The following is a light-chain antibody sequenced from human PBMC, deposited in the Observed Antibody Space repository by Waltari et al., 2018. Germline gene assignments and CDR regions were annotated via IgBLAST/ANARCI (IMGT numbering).Light chain of an antibody. CDR1: SSNIGNNY. CDR3: GTWDSSLSAWV. Sequence: QSVLTQPPSVSAAPGQKVTISCSGSSSNIGNNYVSWYQQLPGTAPKLLSHDINKRPSGIPDRFSGSKSGTSATLGITGLQTGDEADYYCGTWDSSLSAWVFGGGTKLTVL. J-gene: IGLJ3*02. V-gene: IGLV1-51*01. CDR2: DIN.